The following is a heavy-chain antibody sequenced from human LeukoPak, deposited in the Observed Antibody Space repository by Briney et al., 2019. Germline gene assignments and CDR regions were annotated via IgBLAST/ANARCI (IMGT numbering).Heavy chain of an antibody. D-gene: IGHD3-10*01. CDR1: GFTFSNSA. Sequence: GGSLRLSRAASGFTFSNSAMSWVRQAPGKGLEGVSVITFSGGATYYADSVKGRFTISRDNSKNTLYLQMDSLRVEDTAVYYCAKPAYYYGSGRAPFDFWGQGTLVTVSS. CDR3: AKPAYYYGSGRAPFDF. CDR2: ITFSGGAT. J-gene: IGHJ4*02. V-gene: IGHV3-23*01.